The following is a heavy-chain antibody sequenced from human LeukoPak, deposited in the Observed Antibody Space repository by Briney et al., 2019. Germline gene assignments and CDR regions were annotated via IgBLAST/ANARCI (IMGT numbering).Heavy chain of an antibody. CDR2: IFPSGST. V-gene: IGHV4-4*07. J-gene: IGHJ4*02. CDR1: GGSISGYL. D-gene: IGHD3-10*01. Sequence: SETLSLTCTVSGGSISGYLWIWIRQPAGKGLEWIGRIFPSGSTNYNPSLRSRGTMSVDTSKNQFSLKLTSVTAADTAVYYCAREIANYGIDYWGQGTLVTVSS. CDR3: AREIANYGIDY.